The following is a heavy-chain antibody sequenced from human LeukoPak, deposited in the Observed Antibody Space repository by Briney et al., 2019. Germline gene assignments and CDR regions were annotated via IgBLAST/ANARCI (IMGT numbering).Heavy chain of an antibody. V-gene: IGHV1-69*06. Sequence: SVKVSCKASGGTFSSYAISWVRQAPGQGLEWMGGIIPIFGTANYAQKFQGRVTITADKSTSTAYMELSSLRSEDTAVYCCARDRAAAGLNNWFDPWGQGTRVTVSS. CDR3: ARDRAAAGLNNWFDP. D-gene: IGHD6-13*01. J-gene: IGHJ5*02. CDR2: IIPIFGTA. CDR1: GGTFSSYA.